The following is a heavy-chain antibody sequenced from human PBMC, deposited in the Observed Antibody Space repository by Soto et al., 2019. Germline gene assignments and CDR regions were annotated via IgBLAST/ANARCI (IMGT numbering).Heavy chain of an antibody. V-gene: IGHV3-48*02. J-gene: IGHJ4*02. CDR2: ISTTRTTI. Sequence: ESGGGLVQPGGSRKLSCDASGFTFSNYNMNWVRQAPGKGLEWLAYISTTRTTIYYADSVKGRFTIARDNVKNSLYLYMNSLRDDDTAVYFCARDRVGLDYWGQGTLVTVSS. D-gene: IGHD3-16*01. CDR3: ARDRVGLDY. CDR1: GFTFSNYN.